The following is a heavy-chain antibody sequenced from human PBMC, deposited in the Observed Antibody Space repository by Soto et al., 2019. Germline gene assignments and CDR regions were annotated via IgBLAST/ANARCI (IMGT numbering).Heavy chain of an antibody. CDR2: INHSGTT. V-gene: IGHV4-34*01. D-gene: IGHD5-12*01. Sequence: SETLSLTCAVYGGSFSGYYWGWIRQPPGKGLEWIGEINHSGTTNYNPSLKSRVTISVDTSKNQFSLKLSSVTAADTAVYYCARGDNGSGYGESLCWGQGTLVTGSS. CDR3: ARGDNGSGYGESLC. J-gene: IGHJ4*02. CDR1: GGSFSGYY.